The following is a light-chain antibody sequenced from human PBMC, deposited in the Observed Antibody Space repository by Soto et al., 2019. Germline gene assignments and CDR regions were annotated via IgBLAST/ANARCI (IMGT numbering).Light chain of an antibody. CDR2: GIS. CDR3: QQYTAWPLT. CDR1: QSVTSNY. J-gene: IGKJ1*01. Sequence: EIVLTQSPGTLSVSPGEGATLSCRASQSVTSNYLAWYQQKPGKAPRLLIHGISNRATGVPDRFSGSGSGTDFTLTISRLEPEDFAVYYCQQYTAWPLTFGQGTKVDIK. V-gene: IGKV3-20*01.